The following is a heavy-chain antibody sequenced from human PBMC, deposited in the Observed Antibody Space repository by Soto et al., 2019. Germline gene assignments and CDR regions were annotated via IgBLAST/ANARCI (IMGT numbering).Heavy chain of an antibody. CDR2: IYYSGST. J-gene: IGHJ5*02. Sequence: PSETLSLTCTVSGGSVSSGGYYWSWIRQPPGKGLEWIGYIYYSGSTNYNPSLKSRVSISLDTSKNQFSLRLTSVTAADTAVYYCARIPVDTYMINWFDPWGQGTLVTVSS. V-gene: IGHV4-61*08. CDR3: ARIPVDTYMINWFDP. CDR1: GGSVSSGGYY. D-gene: IGHD5-18*01.